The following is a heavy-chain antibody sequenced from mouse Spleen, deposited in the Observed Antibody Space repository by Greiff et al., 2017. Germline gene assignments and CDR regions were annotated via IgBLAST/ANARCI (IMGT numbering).Heavy chain of an antibody. CDR3: ARSSSYDWYFDV. J-gene: IGHJ1*01. CDR2: ISSGSSTI. D-gene: IGHD1-1*01. V-gene: IGHV5-17*01. CDR1: GFTFSDYC. Sequence: EVQVVESGGGLVKPGGSLKLSCAASGFTFSDYCMHWVRQAPEMGLEWVAYISSGSSTIYYADTVKGRFTISRDNAKNTLFLQMTSLRSEDTAMYYCARSSSYDWYFDVWGAGTTVTVSS.